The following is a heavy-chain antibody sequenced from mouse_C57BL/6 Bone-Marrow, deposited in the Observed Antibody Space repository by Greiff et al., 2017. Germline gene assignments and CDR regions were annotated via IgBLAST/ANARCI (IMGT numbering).Heavy chain of an antibody. D-gene: IGHD4-1*01. V-gene: IGHV5-4*03. Sequence: EVKLVESGGGLVKPGGSLKLSCAASGFTFSSYAMSWVRQTPEKRLEWVATISDGGSYTYYPDNVKGRFTISRDNAKNNLYLQMSHLKSEDTAMYYCARGGLTGTKDYWGQGTTLTVSS. CDR2: ISDGGSYT. CDR1: GFTFSSYA. J-gene: IGHJ2*01. CDR3: ARGGLTGTKDY.